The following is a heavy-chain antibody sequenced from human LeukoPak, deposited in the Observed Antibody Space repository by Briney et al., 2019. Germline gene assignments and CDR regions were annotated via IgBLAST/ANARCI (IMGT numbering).Heavy chain of an antibody. CDR2: IYTSGST. J-gene: IGHJ4*02. Sequence: SETLSLTCTVSGGSISSYYWSWIRRPAGKGLEWIGRIYTSGSTNYNPSLKSRVTMSVDTSKNQFSLKLSSVTAADTAVYYCARGTSSSWYLFYFDYWGQGTLVTVSS. D-gene: IGHD6-13*01. V-gene: IGHV4-4*07. CDR3: ARGTSSSWYLFYFDY. CDR1: GGSISSYY.